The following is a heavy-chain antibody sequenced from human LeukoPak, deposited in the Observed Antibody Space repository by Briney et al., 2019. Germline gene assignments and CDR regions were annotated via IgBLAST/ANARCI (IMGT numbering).Heavy chain of an antibody. J-gene: IGHJ4*02. V-gene: IGHV3-48*01. CDR3: ARGQGIFTGYPFDY. CDR2: ISSSSSTI. CDR1: GFTFSSYS. Sequence: GGSLRLSCAASGFTFSSYSMNWVRQAPGKGLEWVSYISSSSSTIYYADSVKGRFTISRDNAKNSLYLQMNSLRAEDTAVYYCARGQGIFTGYPFDYWGQGILVTVSS. D-gene: IGHD3-9*01.